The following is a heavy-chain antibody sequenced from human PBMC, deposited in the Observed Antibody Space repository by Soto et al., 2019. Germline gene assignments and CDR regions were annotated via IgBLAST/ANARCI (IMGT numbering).Heavy chain of an antibody. CDR2: INPSGGST. Sequence: ASVKVSCKASGYTFTSYYMHWVRQAPGQGLEWMGIINPSGGSTSYAQKFQGRVTMTRDTSTSTAYMELRSLRSDDTAVYYCARGRGSYRLNDAFDIWGQGTMVTVSS. CDR3: ARGRGSYRLNDAFDI. CDR1: GYTFTSYY. J-gene: IGHJ3*02. D-gene: IGHD1-26*01. V-gene: IGHV1-46*01.